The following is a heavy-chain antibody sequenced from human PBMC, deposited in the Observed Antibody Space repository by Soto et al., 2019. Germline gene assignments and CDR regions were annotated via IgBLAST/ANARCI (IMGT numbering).Heavy chain of an antibody. V-gene: IGHV3-23*01. Sequence: EVQLLESGGGLVQPGGSLRLSCAASGFTFSSYAMSWVRQAPGKGLEWVSAISGSGGSTYYADSVKGRFTISRDNSKNTLYLQMNSLRAEDTAVYYCAKGEAAAGSYPLKSVYWGPGTLVTVSS. J-gene: IGHJ4*02. CDR3: AKGEAAAGSYPLKSVY. CDR2: ISGSGGST. CDR1: GFTFSSYA. D-gene: IGHD6-13*01.